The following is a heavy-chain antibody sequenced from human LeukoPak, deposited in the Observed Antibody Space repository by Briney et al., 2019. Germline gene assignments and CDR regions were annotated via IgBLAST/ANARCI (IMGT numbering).Heavy chain of an antibody. Sequence: SVKVSCKASGGTFSSYAISWVRQAPGQGLEWMGGIIPIFGTANYAQKFQGRVTITADESTSTAYMELSSLRSEDTAVYYCARLRYGSGSYYTEFYYMDVWGKGTTVTVSS. CDR2: IIPIFGTA. J-gene: IGHJ6*03. CDR3: ARLRYGSGSYYTEFYYMDV. D-gene: IGHD3-10*01. CDR1: GGTFSSYA. V-gene: IGHV1-69*01.